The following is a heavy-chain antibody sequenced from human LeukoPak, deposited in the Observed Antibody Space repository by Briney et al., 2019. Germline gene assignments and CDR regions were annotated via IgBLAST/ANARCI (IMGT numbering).Heavy chain of an antibody. V-gene: IGHV3-74*01. CDR3: AKDYSWHGMIVVVIGYYFDY. CDR2: INSDGGTT. Sequence: QPGGSLRLSCGASGFTFGTYWMHWVRQAPGKGLVWVSGINSDGGTTTYADSVKGRFTISRDNSKNTLYLQMNSLRAEDTAVYYCAKDYSWHGMIVVVIGYYFDYWGQGTLVTVSS. CDR1: GFTFGTYW. J-gene: IGHJ4*02. D-gene: IGHD3-22*01.